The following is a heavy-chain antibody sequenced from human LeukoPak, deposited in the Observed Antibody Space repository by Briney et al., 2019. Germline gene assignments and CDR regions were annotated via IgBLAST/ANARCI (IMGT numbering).Heavy chain of an antibody. V-gene: IGHV1-69*13. CDR3: ASDYGDYNWFDP. CDR2: IIPIFGTA. CDR1: GGTFSGYA. Sequence: SVKVSCTASGGTFSGYAISWVRQAPGQGLEWMGGIIPIFGTANYAQKFQGRVTITADESTSTAYMELSSLRSEDTAVYYCASDYGDYNWFDPWGQGTLVTVSS. D-gene: IGHD4-17*01. J-gene: IGHJ5*02.